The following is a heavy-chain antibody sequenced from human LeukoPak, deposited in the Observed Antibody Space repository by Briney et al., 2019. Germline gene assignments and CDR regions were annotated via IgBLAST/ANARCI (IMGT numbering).Heavy chain of an antibody. V-gene: IGHV4-34*01. CDR2: INHSGST. CDR1: GGSFSGYY. Sequence: SETLSLTCAVYGGSFSGYYWSWIRQPPGKGLKWIGEINHSGSTNYNPSLKSRVTISVDTSKNQFSLKLSSVTAADTAVYYCARGRYYYGSGSYLGNLNNWFDPWGQGTLVTVSS. J-gene: IGHJ5*02. CDR3: ARGRYYYGSGSYLGNLNNWFDP. D-gene: IGHD3-10*01.